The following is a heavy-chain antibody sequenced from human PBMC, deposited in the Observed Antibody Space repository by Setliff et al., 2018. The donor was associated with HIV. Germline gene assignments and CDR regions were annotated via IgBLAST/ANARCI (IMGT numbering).Heavy chain of an antibody. CDR3: ARGIDNFWSGYVR. CDR2: FHYSATT. V-gene: IGHV4-39*02. J-gene: IGHJ4*02. Sequence: SETLSLTCSVSGGSISSGSYYWGWIRQPPGKGLEWIASFHYSATTSYNPSLRSRVTISVDTSKNHFSLKLTSVTAADTAIYYCARGIDNFWSGYVRWGQGTLVT. D-gene: IGHD3-3*01. CDR1: GGSISSGSYY.